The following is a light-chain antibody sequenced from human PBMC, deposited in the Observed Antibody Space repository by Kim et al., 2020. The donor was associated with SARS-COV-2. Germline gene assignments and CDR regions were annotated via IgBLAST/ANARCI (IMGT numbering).Light chain of an antibody. CDR2: YDS. Sequence: SYELTQPPSVSVAPGKTARITWGGNKIGSKSVHWYQQKPGQAPVLVIYYDSDRPSGIPERFSGSNSEKTATLTISRVEAGDEADYYCQVWDSSSDHRVFGGGTQLTVL. CDR3: QVWDSSSDHRV. V-gene: IGLV3-21*04. CDR1: KIGSKS. J-gene: IGLJ3*02.